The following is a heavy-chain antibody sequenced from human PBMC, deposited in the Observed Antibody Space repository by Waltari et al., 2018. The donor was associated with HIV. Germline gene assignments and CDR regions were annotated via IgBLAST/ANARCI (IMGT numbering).Heavy chain of an antibody. V-gene: IGHV4-39*01. CDR3: AIGLGIAGVGDVDY. J-gene: IGHJ4*02. CDR1: GGSISSSSYY. Sequence: QLQLQESGPGLVKPSETLSLTCTVSGGSISSSSYYWGWIRQPPGKGLEWIGSIYYSGSTDYNPSLKSRVTISVDTSKNQFSLKRSCVTAADTAVYYCAIGLGIAGVGDVDYWGQGTLVTVSS. CDR2: IYYSGST. D-gene: IGHD6-13*01.